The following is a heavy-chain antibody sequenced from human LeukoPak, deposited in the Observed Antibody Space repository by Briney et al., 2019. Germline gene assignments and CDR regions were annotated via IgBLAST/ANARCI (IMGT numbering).Heavy chain of an antibody. CDR2: ISGSGGST. V-gene: IGHV3-23*01. CDR3: AKDLTPTRYRTYGMDV. J-gene: IGHJ6*02. D-gene: IGHD5-18*01. Sequence: GGSLRLSCAASGFTFSSYAMSWVRQAPGKGLGWVSAISGSGGSTYYADSVKGRFTISRDNSKNTLYLQMNSLRAEDTAVYYCAKDLTPTRYRTYGMDVWGQGTTVTVSS. CDR1: GFTFSSYA.